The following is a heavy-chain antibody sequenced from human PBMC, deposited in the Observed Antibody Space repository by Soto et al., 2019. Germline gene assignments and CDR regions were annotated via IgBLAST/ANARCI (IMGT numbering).Heavy chain of an antibody. D-gene: IGHD5-18*01. J-gene: IGHJ4*02. Sequence: SETLSLTCAVYGGSFSGYYWSWIRQPPGKGLEWIGEINHSGSTNYNPSLKSRVTISVDTSKNQFSLKLSSVTAADTAVYYCARGRGLPPAYSYGYYFDYWGQGTLVTVSS. CDR2: INHSGST. CDR3: ARGRGLPPAYSYGYYFDY. CDR1: GGSFSGYY. V-gene: IGHV4-34*01.